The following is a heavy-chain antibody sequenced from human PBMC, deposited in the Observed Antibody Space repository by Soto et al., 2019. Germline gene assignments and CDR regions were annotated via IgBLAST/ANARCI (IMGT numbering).Heavy chain of an antibody. D-gene: IGHD3-22*01. Sequence: PGGSLRLSCAASRFTFSSYAMSWVRQAPGKGLEWVSAISGSGDSTYYADSVKGRFTISRDNSKNMLYLQMNSLRAEDTAIYYCAKDRIAVVIMGTDPSRGQGTLVTVSS. CDR1: RFTFSSYA. V-gene: IGHV3-23*01. CDR2: ISGSGDST. CDR3: AKDRIAVVIMGTDPS. J-gene: IGHJ4*02.